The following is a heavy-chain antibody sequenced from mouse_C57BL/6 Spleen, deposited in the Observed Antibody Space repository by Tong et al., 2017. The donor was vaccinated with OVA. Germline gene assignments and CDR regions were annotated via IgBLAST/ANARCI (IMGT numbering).Heavy chain of an antibody. J-gene: IGHJ1*03. CDR2: INSDGGST. V-gene: IGHV5-2*01. Sequence: EVQLQESGGGLVQPGESLKLSCESNEYEFPSHDMSWVRKTPEKRLELVAAINSDGGSTYYPDTMERRFIISRDNTKKTLYLQMSSLRSEDTALYYCARPYYYGSSIYWYVDVWGTGTTVTVSS. CDR1: EYEFPSHD. D-gene: IGHD1-1*01. CDR3: ARPYYYGSSIYWYVDV.